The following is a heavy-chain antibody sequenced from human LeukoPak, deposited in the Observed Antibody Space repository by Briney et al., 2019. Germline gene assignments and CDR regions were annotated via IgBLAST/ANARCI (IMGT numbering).Heavy chain of an antibody. CDR3: APSGTYRSSDYYFDY. CDR2: INPDNGGT. D-gene: IGHD1-26*01. CDR1: GYTFTGYY. Sequence: ASVKVSCKTSGYTFTGYYVHWVRQAPGQGLEWMGYINPDNGGTNYAQRSRGRVTMTRDTSISTAYMELSSLKSDDTAVYYCAPSGTYRSSDYYFDYWGQGTLVTVSS. J-gene: IGHJ4*02. V-gene: IGHV1-2*02.